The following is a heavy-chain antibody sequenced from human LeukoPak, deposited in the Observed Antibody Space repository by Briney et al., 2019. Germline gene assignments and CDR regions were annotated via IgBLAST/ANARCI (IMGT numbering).Heavy chain of an antibody. CDR3: ASHSAWYLRSLDY. J-gene: IGHJ4*02. Sequence: GGSLRLSCAASGFTFSSYGMHWVRQAPGKGLEWVAVIWYDGSNKYYADSVKGRFTISRDNSKNTLYLQMNSLRAEDTAVYYCASHSAWYLRSLDYWGQGTLVTVSS. CDR2: IWYDGSNK. CDR1: GFTFSSYG. V-gene: IGHV3-33*01. D-gene: IGHD6-19*01.